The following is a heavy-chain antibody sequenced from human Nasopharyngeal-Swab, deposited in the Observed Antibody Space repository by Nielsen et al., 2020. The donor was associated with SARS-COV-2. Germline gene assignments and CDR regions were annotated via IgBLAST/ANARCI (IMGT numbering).Heavy chain of an antibody. CDR3: ARTRAHYDILTGYYIPQQYYFDY. CDR2: IYYSGST. J-gene: IGHJ4*02. V-gene: IGHV4-31*02. D-gene: IGHD3-9*01. Sequence: WIRQPPGKGLEWIGHIYYSGSTYYNPSLKSRVTISVDTSKNQFSLKLSSVTAADTAVYYCARTRAHYDILTGYYIPQQYYFDYWGQGTLVTVSS.